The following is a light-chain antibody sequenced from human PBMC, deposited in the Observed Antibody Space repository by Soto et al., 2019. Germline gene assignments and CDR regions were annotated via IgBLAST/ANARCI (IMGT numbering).Light chain of an antibody. CDR2: EAT. CDR3: SSYAGSRTLI. V-gene: IGLV2-23*01. Sequence: QSVLTQPASVSGSPGQSITISCTGTSNDVGSYNFVSWYQQHPGQAPKLMIYEATKRPSGVSNRFSGSKSGNTASLTISGLQAEDEADYHCSSYAGSRTLIFGGGTKVTVL. J-gene: IGLJ2*01. CDR1: SNDVGSYNF.